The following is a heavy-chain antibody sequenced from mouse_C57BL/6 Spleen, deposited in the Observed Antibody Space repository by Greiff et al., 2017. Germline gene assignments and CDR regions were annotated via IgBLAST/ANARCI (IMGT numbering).Heavy chain of an antibody. J-gene: IGHJ2*01. CDR1: GYAFTNYL. CDR3: ARRDHYFDY. CDR2: INPGSGGT. Sequence: QVQLKQSGAELVRPGTSVKVSCKASGYAFTNYLIEWVKQRPGQGLEWIGVINPGSGGTNYNEKFKGKATLTADKSSSTAYMQLSSLTSEDSAVYFCARRDHYFDYWGQGTTLTVSS. V-gene: IGHV1-54*01. D-gene: IGHD3-3*01.